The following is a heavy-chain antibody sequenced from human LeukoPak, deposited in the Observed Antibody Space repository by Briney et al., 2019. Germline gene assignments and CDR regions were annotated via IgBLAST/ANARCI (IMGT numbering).Heavy chain of an antibody. CDR1: GYTFTGYY. CDR2: INPNSGGT. J-gene: IGHJ4*02. V-gene: IGHV1-2*02. D-gene: IGHD3-10*01. Sequence: ASVKVSCKASGYTFTGYYMHWVRQAPGQGLEWMGWINPNSGGTNYAQKFQGRVTMTGDTSISTAYMELSRLRSDDTAVYYCARAHIRGSGSYPGYWGQGTLVTVSS. CDR3: ARAHIRGSGSYPGY.